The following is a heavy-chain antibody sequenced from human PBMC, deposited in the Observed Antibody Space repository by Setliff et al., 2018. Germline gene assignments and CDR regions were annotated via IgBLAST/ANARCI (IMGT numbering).Heavy chain of an antibody. V-gene: IGHV1-8*02. CDR1: GGTFSSYA. Sequence: ASVKVSCKASGGTFSSYAISWVRQAPGQGLEWMGWISPYNGNTNYAQKFQGRVTMTRNTSISTAYMELSSLRSEDTAVYFCARGALVLQFLEWLPRFYYMDVWGKGTTVTVS. CDR2: ISPYNGNT. J-gene: IGHJ6*03. CDR3: ARGALVLQFLEWLPRFYYMDV. D-gene: IGHD3-3*01.